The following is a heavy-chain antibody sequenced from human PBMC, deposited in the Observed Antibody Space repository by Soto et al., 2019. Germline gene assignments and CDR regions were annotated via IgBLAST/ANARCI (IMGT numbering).Heavy chain of an antibody. D-gene: IGHD1-7*01. J-gene: IGHJ4*02. CDR3: AREELPGGGLDY. Sequence: QVQLVQSGAEVKKPGASVKVSCKASGYTFTNYDVTLVRQAPGQGLEWMGWISAYNGNTNHAQKIQGRVTMTTDTSTSTAYMESRRLRSDDTAVYYSAREELPGGGLDYWGQGTLVTVSS. V-gene: IGHV1-18*01. CDR1: GYTFTNYD. CDR2: ISAYNGNT.